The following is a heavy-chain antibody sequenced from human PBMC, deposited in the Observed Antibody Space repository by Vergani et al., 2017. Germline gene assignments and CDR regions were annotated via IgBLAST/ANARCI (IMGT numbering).Heavy chain of an antibody. CDR2: ISNDGSKK. CDR3: AKAGSVTSGSLQYNFYMDV. J-gene: IGHJ6*03. Sequence: VQLVESGGGRVQPGRSLRLSCAASGFSFSSHAIHWVRQAPGKGLEWVAVISNDGSKKYYADSVKGRFTIYRDNSKNTLDLQMNSLRTQDTAVYYCAKAGSVTSGSLQYNFYMDVWGKGTTVTVS. CDR1: GFSFSSHA. D-gene: IGHD3-10*01. V-gene: IGHV3-30*18.